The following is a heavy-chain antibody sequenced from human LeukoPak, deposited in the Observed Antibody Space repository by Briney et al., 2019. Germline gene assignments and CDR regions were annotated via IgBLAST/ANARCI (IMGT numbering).Heavy chain of an antibody. CDR2: INPNSGGT. Sequence: ASVKVSCKASGHTFTNYYIHWVRQAPGQGLEWMGWINPNSGGTNSAEKFQGRVTMTRDTSISTAYMELSRLRSDGTAVYYCARDQATVTTPWVDSWGQGSLVTVSS. CDR1: GHTFTNYY. V-gene: IGHV1-2*02. D-gene: IGHD4-17*01. CDR3: ARDQATVTTPWVDS. J-gene: IGHJ4*02.